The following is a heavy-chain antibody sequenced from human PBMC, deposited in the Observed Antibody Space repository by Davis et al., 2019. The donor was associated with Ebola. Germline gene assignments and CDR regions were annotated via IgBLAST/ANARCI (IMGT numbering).Heavy chain of an antibody. J-gene: IGHJ6*04. D-gene: IGHD3-3*01. CDR2: ISCSGGTT. CDR1: VITSSRSA. CDR3: ARSGLSFGVVKYHYGMDV. V-gene: IGHV3-23*01. Sequence: GGSLRLSCADSVITSSRSAMTWVRQAPGKGLEWVSAISCSGGTTYYAGSVTGRFTVSRDNSKKTMYLQMNSLRAEDTAVYYCARSGLSFGVVKYHYGMDVWGKGTTVTVSS.